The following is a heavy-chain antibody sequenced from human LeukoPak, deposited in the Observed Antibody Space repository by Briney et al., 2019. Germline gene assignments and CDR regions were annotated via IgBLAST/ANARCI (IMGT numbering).Heavy chain of an antibody. J-gene: IGHJ4*02. CDR3: ARHTKLSSWNYFYY. V-gene: IGHV4-39*01. CDR2: IYYSGST. CDR1: GGSISSYY. D-gene: IGHD6-13*01. Sequence: PSETLSLTCTVYGGSISSYYWGWIRQPPGKGLEWIGSIYYSGSTYYNPSLKSRVTISLDTSKNQFSLKLSSVTAADTAVYYCARHTKLSSWNYFYYWGQGTLVTVSS.